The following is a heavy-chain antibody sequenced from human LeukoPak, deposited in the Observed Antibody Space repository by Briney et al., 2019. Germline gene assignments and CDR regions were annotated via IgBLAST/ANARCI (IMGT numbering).Heavy chain of an antibody. J-gene: IGHJ4*02. CDR1: GGSISSSSYY. D-gene: IGHD2-2*01. CDR2: IYYSGST. CDR3: ARQLGYCSSTSCYADKVVC. Sequence: PSETLSLTCTVSGGSISSSSYYWGWIRQPPGKGLEWIGSIYYSGSTYYNPSLKSRVTISVDTSKNQFSLKLSSVTAADTAVYYCARQLGYCSSTSCYADKVVCWGQGTLVTVSS. V-gene: IGHV4-39*01.